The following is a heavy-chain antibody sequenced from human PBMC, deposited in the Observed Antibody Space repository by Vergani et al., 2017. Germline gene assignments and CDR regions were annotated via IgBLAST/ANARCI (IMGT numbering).Heavy chain of an antibody. CDR1: GFTFDDYD. J-gene: IGHJ3*02. D-gene: IGHD6-6*01. Sequence: EVQLVESGGGLVQPGRSLRLSCAASGFTFDDYDMHWVRQAPGKGLEWVSGISLNSGSIGFADSVKGRLTSSRDNAKTALYLQMNILSAEDTALYYCAKVLVSSSDLDAFDSWDQGPMVTVSS. CDR3: AKVLVSSSDLDAFDS. CDR2: ISLNSGSI. V-gene: IGHV3-9*01.